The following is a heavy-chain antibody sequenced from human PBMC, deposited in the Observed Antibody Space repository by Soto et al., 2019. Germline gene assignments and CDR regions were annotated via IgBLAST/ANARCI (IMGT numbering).Heavy chain of an antibody. Sequence: SETLSLTCAVYGGSYSGYYWSWIRQPPGKGLEWIGEINHSRSTNYNPSLKSRVTISVDPSKSQFSLKPSSVTAADTAVYYCARSPGNYEEAYYYAMDVWGQGTTVTVSS. CDR3: ARSPGNYEEAYYYAMDV. V-gene: IGHV4-34*01. CDR2: INHSRST. J-gene: IGHJ6*02. D-gene: IGHD4-4*01. CDR1: GGSYSGYY.